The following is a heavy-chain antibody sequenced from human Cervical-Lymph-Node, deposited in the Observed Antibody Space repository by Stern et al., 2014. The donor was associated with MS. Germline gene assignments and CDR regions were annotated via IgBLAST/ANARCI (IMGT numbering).Heavy chain of an antibody. J-gene: IGHJ3*01. D-gene: IGHD2-21*01. Sequence: QVQLVQSGSGQAKPSQTLSLTCAVSGGSISSGGSSWNWIRQPTGKGLEWIGFIYHSGRTSYNPSLKGRVFISVATSKNHFALNQRSVTAADTAVYYCARGGVIYTQDRNGFDVWGQGTMVTVSS. CDR1: GGSISSGGSS. CDR2: IYHSGRT. CDR3: ARGGVIYTQDRNGFDV. V-gene: IGHV4-30-2*01.